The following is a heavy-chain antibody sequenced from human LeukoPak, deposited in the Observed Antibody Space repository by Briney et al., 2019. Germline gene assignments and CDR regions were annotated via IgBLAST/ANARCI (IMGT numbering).Heavy chain of an antibody. V-gene: IGHV3-30*02. CDR2: IHYDGSDK. D-gene: IGHD3-16*01. J-gene: IGHJ4*02. CDR1: GFTFGSYG. Sequence: GGSLRLSCAASGFTFGSYGMHWVRQAPGKGLEWVTFIHYDGSDKYYTDSVKGRFTISRDNSKNTLYLQMNSLRAEDTAVYYCAKGGGSSESTPFDYWGQGTLVTVSS. CDR3: AKGGGSSESTPFDY.